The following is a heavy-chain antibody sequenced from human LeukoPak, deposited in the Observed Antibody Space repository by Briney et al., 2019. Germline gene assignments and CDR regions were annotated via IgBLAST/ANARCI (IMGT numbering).Heavy chain of an antibody. Sequence: KPSETPSLTCTVSGGSISSYYWSWIRQPAGKRLEWIGRIYSTGTTNYNPSLKSRVTMSVDTSKNLFSLKLSSVTAADTAVYYCARRLRRTHYFDYWGQGTLVTVSS. CDR3: ARRLRRTHYFDY. V-gene: IGHV4-4*07. J-gene: IGHJ4*02. D-gene: IGHD1/OR15-1a*01. CDR2: IYSTGTT. CDR1: GGSISSYY.